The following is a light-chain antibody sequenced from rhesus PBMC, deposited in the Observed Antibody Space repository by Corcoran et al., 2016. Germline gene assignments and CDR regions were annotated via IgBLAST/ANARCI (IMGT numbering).Light chain of an antibody. V-gene: IGKV1S15*01. CDR3: QQGYGAPFT. Sequence: DIQMTQSPSSLSASVGDSVTITCRANQDISNNLAWYQQKPGKVPNLLICYASTLQTGVPSRFSGSGSGTDFTLTISSLQPEDFATYYCQQGYGAPFTFGPGTKLDIK. CDR2: YAS. CDR1: QDISNN. J-gene: IGKJ3*01.